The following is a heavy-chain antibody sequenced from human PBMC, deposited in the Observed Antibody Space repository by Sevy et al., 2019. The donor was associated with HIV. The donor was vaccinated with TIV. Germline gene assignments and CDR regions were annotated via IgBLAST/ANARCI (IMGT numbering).Heavy chain of an antibody. CDR1: GFTFDDYT. Sequence: GGSLRLSCAASGFTFDDYTMHWVRQAPGKGLEWVSLISWDGGSTYYADSVKGRFTISRDNSKNSLYLQMNSLRTEDTALYYRAKGNYDSSGYYFDYWGQGTLVTVSS. D-gene: IGHD3-22*01. V-gene: IGHV3-43*01. CDR3: AKGNYDSSGYYFDY. CDR2: ISWDGGST. J-gene: IGHJ4*02.